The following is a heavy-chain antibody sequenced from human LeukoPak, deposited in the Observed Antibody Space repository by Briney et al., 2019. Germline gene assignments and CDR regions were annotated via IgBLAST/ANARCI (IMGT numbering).Heavy chain of an antibody. J-gene: IGHJ5*02. CDR1: RFTFSSYA. V-gene: IGHV3-30*01. Sequence: GGSLRLSCAASRFTFSSYAMHWVRQAPGKGLEWVAVISYDGSNKYYADSVKGRFTISRDNSKNTLYLQMNSLRAEDTAVYYCARVISGTRGNWFDPWGQGTLVAVSS. CDR2: ISYDGSNK. D-gene: IGHD1-20*01. CDR3: ARVISGTRGNWFDP.